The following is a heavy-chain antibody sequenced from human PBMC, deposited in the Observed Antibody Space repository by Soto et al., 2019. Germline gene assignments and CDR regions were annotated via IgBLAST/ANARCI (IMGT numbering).Heavy chain of an antibody. CDR2: ISGSSSTI. D-gene: IGHD5-12*01. V-gene: IGHV3-48*01. J-gene: IGHJ6*02. Sequence: GGSLRLSCAVSGFPFIRYSMNWVRQAPGKGLEWIAYISGSSSTIKYADSVKGRFTISRDNAKNSLYLQMNSLRAEDTAVYFCARDVYSGTWTTEEDVWGQGTTVTVSS. CDR3: ARDVYSGTWTTEEDV. CDR1: GFPFIRYS.